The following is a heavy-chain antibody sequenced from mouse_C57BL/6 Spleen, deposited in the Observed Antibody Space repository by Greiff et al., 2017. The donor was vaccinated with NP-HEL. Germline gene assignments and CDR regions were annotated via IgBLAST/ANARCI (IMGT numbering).Heavy chain of an antibody. J-gene: IGHJ3*01. CDR2: IYPSDSET. V-gene: IGHV1-61*01. D-gene: IGHD2-4*01. CDR3: ARSRDDYDDGFAY. CDR1: GYTFTSYW. Sequence: QVQLQQSGAELVRPGSSVKLSCKASGYTFTSYWMDWVKQRPGQGLEWIGNIYPSDSETHYNQKFKDKATLTVDKSSSTAYMQLSSLTSEDSAVYYCARSRDDYDDGFAYWGQGTLVTVSA.